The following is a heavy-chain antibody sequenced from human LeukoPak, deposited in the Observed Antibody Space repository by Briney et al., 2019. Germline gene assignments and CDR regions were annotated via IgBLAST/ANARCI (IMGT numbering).Heavy chain of an antibody. Sequence: ASAKVSCKASGYTFTSYGISWVRQAPGQGLEWMGWISAYNGNTNYAQKLQGRVTMTTDTSTSTAYMELRSLRSDDTAVYYCARAYYYDSSDQKMPHAFDIWGQGTMVTVSS. V-gene: IGHV1-18*01. D-gene: IGHD3-22*01. J-gene: IGHJ3*02. CDR1: GYTFTSYG. CDR2: ISAYNGNT. CDR3: ARAYYYDSSDQKMPHAFDI.